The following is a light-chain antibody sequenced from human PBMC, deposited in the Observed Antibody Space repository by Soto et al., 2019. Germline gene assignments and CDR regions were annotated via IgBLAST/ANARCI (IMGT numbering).Light chain of an antibody. CDR3: QESYTTRFT. CDR1: QETNSY. CDR2: SAS. V-gene: IGKV1-39*01. Sequence: DILMTQSPSSLSASVGDTITITCRARQETNSYVNWYVKKPGKATDLLIYSASNLRSGFPSRFSGRGSWTDFTLTIRILQPEDSARGDCQESYTTRFTFGGGTKEDIK. J-gene: IGKJ4*01.